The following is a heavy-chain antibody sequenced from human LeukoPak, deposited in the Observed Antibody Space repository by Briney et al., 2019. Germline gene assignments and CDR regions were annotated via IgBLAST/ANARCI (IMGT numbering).Heavy chain of an antibody. J-gene: IGHJ4*02. CDR2: VNSDGSTT. CDR3: AGGYYSSSRIDY. V-gene: IGHV3-74*01. D-gene: IGHD6-13*01. CDR1: GFTFSSYG. Sequence: GGSLRLSCAASGFTFSSYGMHWVRQAPGKGLVWVSRVNSDGSTTNYADSVKGRFTISRDNAENTLYMRMNSLRPEDTAVYYCAGGYYSSSRIDYWGQGTLVTVSS.